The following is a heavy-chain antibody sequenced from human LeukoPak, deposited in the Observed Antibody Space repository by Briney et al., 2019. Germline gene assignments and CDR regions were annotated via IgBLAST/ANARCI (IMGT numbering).Heavy chain of an antibody. Sequence: GGSLRLSCAASGFTFSSYSMNWVRQAPGKGLEWVSSISSSSSYIYYADSVKGRFTISRDNAKNSLYLQMNSLRAEDTAVYYCARVNLAVAVDALDYWGQGTLVTVSS. J-gene: IGHJ4*02. CDR3: ARVNLAVAVDALDY. CDR1: GFTFSSYS. V-gene: IGHV3-21*01. CDR2: ISSSSSYI. D-gene: IGHD6-19*01.